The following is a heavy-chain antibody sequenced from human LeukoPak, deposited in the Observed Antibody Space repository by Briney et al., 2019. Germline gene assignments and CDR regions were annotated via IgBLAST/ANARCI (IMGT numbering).Heavy chain of an antibody. D-gene: IGHD3-22*01. CDR3: ARDYYDSSGYYHYPYYYYGMDV. J-gene: IGHJ6*02. Sequence: GGSLRLSCAASGFTVSSNYMSWVRQAPGKGLEWVSVIYSGGSTYYADSVKGRFTISRDNSKNTLYLQMNSLRAEDTAVYYCARDYYDSSGYYHYPYYYYGMDVWGQGTTVTVSS. V-gene: IGHV3-66*02. CDR1: GFTVSSNY. CDR2: IYSGGST.